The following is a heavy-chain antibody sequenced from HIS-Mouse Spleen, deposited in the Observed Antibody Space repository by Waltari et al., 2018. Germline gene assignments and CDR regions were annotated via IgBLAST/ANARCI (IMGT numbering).Heavy chain of an antibody. D-gene: IGHD6-13*01. Sequence: QLQLQESGPGLVKPSETLSLTCTVSGGSISSSSYYWGWIRQPPGKGLEWIGGIEYSGSTYYKPSLKSRVTISVDTSKNQFSLKLSSVTAADTAVYYCAREIPYSSSWYDWYFDLWGRGTLVTVSS. CDR1: GGSISSSSYY. J-gene: IGHJ2*01. V-gene: IGHV4-39*07. CDR3: AREIPYSSSWYDWYFDL. CDR2: IEYSGST.